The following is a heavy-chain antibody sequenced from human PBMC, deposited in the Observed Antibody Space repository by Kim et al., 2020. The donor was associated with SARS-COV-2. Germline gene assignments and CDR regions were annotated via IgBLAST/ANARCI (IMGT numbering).Heavy chain of an antibody. CDR1: GGSISSGGYY. V-gene: IGHV4-31*03. CDR2: IYYSGST. CDR3: ARGGFGELFNIPHYYYGMDV. J-gene: IGHJ6*02. D-gene: IGHD3-10*01. Sequence: SETLSLTCTVSGGSISSGGYYWSWIRQHPGKGLEWIGYIYYSGSTYYNPSLKSRVTISVDTSKNQFSLKLSSVTAADTAVYYCARGGFGELFNIPHYYYGMDVWGQGTTVTVSS.